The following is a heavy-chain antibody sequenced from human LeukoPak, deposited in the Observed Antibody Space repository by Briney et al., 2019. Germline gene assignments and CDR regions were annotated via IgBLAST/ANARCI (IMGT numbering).Heavy chain of an antibody. CDR3: ASRGFFGVVYPQGPFDI. CDR1: GYIFTDYY. CDR2: IRPHTGET. D-gene: IGHD3-3*01. J-gene: IGHJ3*02. Sequence: ASVKVSCKASGYIFTDYYMHWVRQAPGQGLEWMGWIRPHTGETHSAQRFQDRVTMTTDTSTTTAYMELSRLRSDDTALYYCASRGFFGVVYPQGPFDIWGQGTMVTVSS. V-gene: IGHV1-2*02.